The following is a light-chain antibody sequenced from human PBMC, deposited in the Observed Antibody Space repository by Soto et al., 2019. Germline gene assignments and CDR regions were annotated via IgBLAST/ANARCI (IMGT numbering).Light chain of an antibody. CDR3: NSRASSTTYV. CDR2: EVS. J-gene: IGLJ1*01. V-gene: IGLV2-14*01. Sequence: QSVLTQPASVSGSPGQSITISCTGTSTDVGGYNYVSWDQQHPGKAPKLMIYEVSNRPSGVSNRFSGSKSGNTASLTISGLQAEDEADYYCNSRASSTTYVFGTGTKLTVL. CDR1: STDVGGYNY.